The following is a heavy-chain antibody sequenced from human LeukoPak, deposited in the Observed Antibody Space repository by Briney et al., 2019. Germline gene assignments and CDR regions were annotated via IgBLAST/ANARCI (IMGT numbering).Heavy chain of an antibody. J-gene: IGHJ4*02. CDR3: AKRGVVIRVFLVGFHKEAYYFDS. CDR1: GITLSNYG. Sequence: GSLRLSCAVSGITLSNYGMSWVRQAPGKGLEWVAGLSGSGGETNYADSVQGRFTISRDNPKNTLYLQMNSLRAEDTAVYFCAKRGVVIRVFLVGFHKEAYYFDSWGQGALVTVSS. CDR2: LSGSGGET. D-gene: IGHD3-10*01. V-gene: IGHV3-23*01.